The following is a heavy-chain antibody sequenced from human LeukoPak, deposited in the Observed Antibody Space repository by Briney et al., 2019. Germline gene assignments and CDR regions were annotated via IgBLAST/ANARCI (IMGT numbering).Heavy chain of an antibody. V-gene: IGHV1-69*04. CDR1: GGTFSSYA. CDR3: ARDDSSGYNPSFQH. J-gene: IGHJ1*01. D-gene: IGHD3-22*01. Sequence: SVKVSCKASGGTFSSYAISWVRQAPGQGLEWMGRIIPILGIANYAQKFQGRVTITADKSTSTAYMELSSLRSEDTAVYYCARDDSSGYNPSFQHWGQGTLVTVSS. CDR2: IIPILGIA.